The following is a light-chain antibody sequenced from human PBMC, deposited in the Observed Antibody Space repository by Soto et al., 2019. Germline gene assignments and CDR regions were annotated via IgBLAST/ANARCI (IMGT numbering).Light chain of an antibody. J-gene: IGKJ1*01. CDR3: QQYHHFWA. Sequence: EILLTQSPDTLSLSPGERATLSCRASQTVTSGYLAWYQQKPGQAPRLLIFRASNKATGVPARFSGSGSETDFTLTISSLQSEDFAVYYCQQYHHFWAFGQGTKVDIK. CDR1: QTVTSGY. CDR2: RAS. V-gene: IGKV3D-7*01.